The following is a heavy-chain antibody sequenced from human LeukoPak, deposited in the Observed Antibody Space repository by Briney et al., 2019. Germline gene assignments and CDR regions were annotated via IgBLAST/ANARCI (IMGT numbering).Heavy chain of an antibody. V-gene: IGHV3-74*01. Sequence: GGSLRLSCAASGFTFSSYWMHWVRQAPGKGLVWVSRVKSDGSSTSYADSVKGRFTISRDNAKNTLYLQMNNLRAEDTAVYYCARDLGGSYYCPKGVCSSDYWGQGTLVTVSS. CDR3: ARDLGGSYYCPKGVCSSDY. D-gene: IGHD2-8*01. J-gene: IGHJ4*02. CDR1: GFTFSSYW. CDR2: VKSDGSST.